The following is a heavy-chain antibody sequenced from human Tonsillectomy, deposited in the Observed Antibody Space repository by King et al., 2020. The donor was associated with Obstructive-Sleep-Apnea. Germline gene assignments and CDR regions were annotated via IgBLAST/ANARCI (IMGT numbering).Heavy chain of an antibody. J-gene: IGHJ4*02. CDR2: IYSGGTT. D-gene: IGHD6-19*01. Sequence: QLVQSGGGLVQPGGSLRLSCAASGLTVSSNYMSWVRQAPGKGLEWVSIIYSGGTTYYADSVKGRFTTSRDNSKNTLYLQMNSLRAEDTAVYYCARDYEAVAGRAPVGYWGQGTLVTVSS. CDR3: ARDYEAVAGRAPVGY. V-gene: IGHV3-66*01. CDR1: GLTVSSNY.